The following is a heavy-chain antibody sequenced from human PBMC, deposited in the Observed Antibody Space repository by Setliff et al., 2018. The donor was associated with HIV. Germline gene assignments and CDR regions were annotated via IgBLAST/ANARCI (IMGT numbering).Heavy chain of an antibody. Sequence: ASVKVSCKASVYTFNNYGISWVRQAPGQGLEWMGWINTHSGYTNYAQNNQGRVTVTMDTSTSTAYMELRSLKSDDTAVYYCARGKTWLRFLDYWGQGTLVTVSS. CDR3: ARGKTWLRFLDY. CDR2: INTHSGYT. D-gene: IGHD5-12*01. CDR1: VYTFNNYG. V-gene: IGHV1-18*01. J-gene: IGHJ4*02.